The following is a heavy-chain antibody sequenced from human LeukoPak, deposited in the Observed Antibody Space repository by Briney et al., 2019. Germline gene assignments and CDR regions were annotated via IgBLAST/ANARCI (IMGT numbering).Heavy chain of an antibody. V-gene: IGHV3-9*01. D-gene: IGHD2-2*01. J-gene: IGHJ6*02. CDR3: AKDGFRCSSTSCDSYYYYGMDV. CDR1: GFTFDDYA. Sequence: PGGSLRLSCAASGFTFDDYAMHWVRQAPGKGLEWVSGISWNSGSIGYADSVKGRFTISRDNAKNSLYLQMNSLRAEDTALYYCAKDGFRCSSTSCDSYYYYGMDVWGQGTTVTVSS. CDR2: ISWNSGSI.